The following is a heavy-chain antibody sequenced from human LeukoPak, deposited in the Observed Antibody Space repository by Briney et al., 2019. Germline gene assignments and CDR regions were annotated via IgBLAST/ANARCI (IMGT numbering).Heavy chain of an antibody. J-gene: IGHJ4*02. D-gene: IGHD6-13*01. CDR1: GIPFSDYY. CDR2: ISSSSSYT. CDR3: AAGTAADY. Sequence: PVGSLRLSCVVSGIPFSDYYMNWIRQAPGKGLEWISYISSSSSYTDYADSVKGRFTISRDNAQNALFLQMNSLRVEDTAVYYCAAGTAADYWGQGTRVAVSS. V-gene: IGHV3-11*03.